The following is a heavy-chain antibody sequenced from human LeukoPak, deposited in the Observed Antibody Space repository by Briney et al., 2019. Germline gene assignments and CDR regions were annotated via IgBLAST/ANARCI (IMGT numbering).Heavy chain of an antibody. Sequence: PSETLSLTCTVSGGSISSGGYYWSWIRQHPGKGLEWIGYIYYSGSAAYNPSLKSRVTISRDMSTNQFSLKMTSVTAADTAVYFCARDMGAPDYGSYSVDYWGQGTLVTVSS. V-gene: IGHV4-61*08. CDR3: ARDMGAPDYGSYSVDY. J-gene: IGHJ4*02. CDR1: GGSISSGGYY. D-gene: IGHD4-23*01. CDR2: IYYSGSA.